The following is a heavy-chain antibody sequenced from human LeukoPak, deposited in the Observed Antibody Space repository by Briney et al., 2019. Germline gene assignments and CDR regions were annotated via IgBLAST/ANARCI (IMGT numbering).Heavy chain of an antibody. D-gene: IGHD6-19*01. CDR3: ARDRVAGTGRYYYYYYMDV. V-gene: IGHV3-21*01. CDR2: ISSSSSYI. CDR1: GFTFSSYS. J-gene: IGHJ6*03. Sequence: PGGSLRLSCAASGFTFSSYSMNWVRQAPGKGLEWVSSISSSSSYIYYADSVKGRFTISRDNAKNSLYLQMNSLRAEDTAVYYCARDRVAGTGRYYYYYYMDVWGKGTTVTVSS.